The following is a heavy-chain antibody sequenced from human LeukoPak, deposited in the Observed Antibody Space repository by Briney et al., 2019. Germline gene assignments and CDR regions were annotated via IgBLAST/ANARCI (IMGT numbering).Heavy chain of an antibody. CDR1: GGTFRSYA. V-gene: IGHV1-69*05. CDR2: IIPIFGTA. J-gene: IGHJ3*02. D-gene: IGHD4-17*01. Sequence: SVKVSCKASGGTFRSYAISWVRQAPGQGLEWMGRIIPIFGTANYAQKFQGRVTITTDESTSTAYMELSSLRSEDTAVYYCARDNEGDYGDYYAFDIWGQGTMVTVSS. CDR3: ARDNEGDYGDYYAFDI.